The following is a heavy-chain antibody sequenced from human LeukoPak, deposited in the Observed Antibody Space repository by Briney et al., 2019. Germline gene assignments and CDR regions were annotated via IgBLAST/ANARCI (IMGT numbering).Heavy chain of an antibody. CDR3: ARTTSSMTTFDF. CDR1: GVSVTGGTYS. V-gene: IGHV4-61*01. Sequence: SETLSLTCSVSGVSVTGGTYSWSWIRQPPGKGLEWIGFISYRGYTNSNPSLKSPVTMSVDTSKNQFSLKLSSVTPADTAVYYCARTTSSMTTFDFWGQGTLVSVSS. D-gene: IGHD4-11*01. J-gene: IGHJ4*02. CDR2: ISYRGYT.